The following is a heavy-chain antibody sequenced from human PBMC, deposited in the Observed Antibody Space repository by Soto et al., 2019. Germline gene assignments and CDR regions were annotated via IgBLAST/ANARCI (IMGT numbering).Heavy chain of an antibody. J-gene: IGHJ4*02. CDR1: GFTFSSYG. CDR3: AKDPSARGYFGY. CDR2: ISYDGSNK. Sequence: GGSLRLSCAASGFTFSSYGMHWVRQAPGKGLEWVAVISYDGSNKYYADSVKGRFTISRDNSKNTLYLQMNSLRAEDTAVYYCAKDPSARGYFGYWGQGTLVTVSS. V-gene: IGHV3-30*18.